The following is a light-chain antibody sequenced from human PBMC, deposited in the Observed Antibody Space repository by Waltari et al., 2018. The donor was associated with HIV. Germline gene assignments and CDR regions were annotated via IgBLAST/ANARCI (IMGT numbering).Light chain of an antibody. V-gene: IGLV1-44*01. CDR1: RSNIGTNT. Sequence: QSVLTQPPSASATPGQGVGISCSGSRSNIGTNTVNWYQHLPGTAPKLLIYSNDQRPSGVPDRISGSKSGTSASLAISGLQSEDEADYYCAVWDDSLNGVVFG. CDR2: SND. J-gene: IGLJ2*01. CDR3: AVWDDSLNGVV.